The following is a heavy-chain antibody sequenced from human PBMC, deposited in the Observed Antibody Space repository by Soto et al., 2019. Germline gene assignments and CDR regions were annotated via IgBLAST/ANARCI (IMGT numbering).Heavy chain of an antibody. CDR1: GFSFSADGVG. Sequence: HITLKESGPPLVKPTQTLTLTCIFSGFSFSADGVGVGWIRQPPGKTLEWLALIYWDDDTRYRPSLKSRLTNTKXSXKXKVVLTMTNMDPLDTATYYCAHAFGGTSWPNDAFDVWGQGTVVTVSS. CDR3: AHAFGGTSWPNDAFDV. CDR2: IYWDDDT. D-gene: IGHD3-16*01. J-gene: IGHJ3*01. V-gene: IGHV2-5*02.